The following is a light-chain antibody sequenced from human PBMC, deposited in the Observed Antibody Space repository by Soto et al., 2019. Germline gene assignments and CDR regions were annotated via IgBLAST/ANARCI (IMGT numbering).Light chain of an antibody. CDR3: QQYGSSPQT. J-gene: IGKJ1*01. CDR1: QSVSSY. Sequence: ENSLTQSPATLSFSPRARATLSCKASQSVSSYLAWYQQKPGQAPRLLIYGASSRATGIPDRFSGSGSGTDFTLTISRLEPEDFAVYYCQQYGSSPQTFGQGTKVDIK. CDR2: GAS. V-gene: IGKV3-20*01.